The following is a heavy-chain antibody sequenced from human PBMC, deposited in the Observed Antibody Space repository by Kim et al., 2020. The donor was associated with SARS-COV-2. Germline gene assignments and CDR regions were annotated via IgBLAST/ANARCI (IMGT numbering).Heavy chain of an antibody. CDR3: AEHWFDP. Sequence: NTGNPTYAKGFTGRFVFSLDTSVRTAYLQISSLKAEDTAVYYCAEHWFDPWGQGTLVTVSS. J-gene: IGHJ5*02. V-gene: IGHV7-4-1*02. CDR2: NTGNP.